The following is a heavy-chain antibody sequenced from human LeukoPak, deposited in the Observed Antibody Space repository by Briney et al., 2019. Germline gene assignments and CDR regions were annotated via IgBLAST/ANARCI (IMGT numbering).Heavy chain of an antibody. CDR2: ITGSGGGT. D-gene: IGHD4-17*01. CDR3: AKDPNGDYIGTFDI. CDR1: GFTFSSYS. V-gene: IGHV3-23*01. Sequence: GGSLRLSCAASGFTFSSYSMNWVRQAPGKGLEWVSSITGSGGGTQYADSVQGRFTISRDNSKNTLYLQMNSLRAEDTAVYYCAKDPNGDYIGTFDIWGQGTMVTVSS. J-gene: IGHJ3*02.